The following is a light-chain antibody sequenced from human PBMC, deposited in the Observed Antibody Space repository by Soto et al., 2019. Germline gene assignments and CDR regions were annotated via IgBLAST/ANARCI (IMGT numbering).Light chain of an antibody. CDR3: QHYGTTPLT. CDR1: QSVSSSY. Sequence: EIVMTQSPATLSVSPGERATLSCRASQSVSSSYLAWYQQKPGQAPRLLIYGASSRASGIPDRFSGSGSGTDFTLTISRLEPEDFAVYHCQHYGTTPLTFGGGTKVDIK. CDR2: GAS. V-gene: IGKV3-20*01. J-gene: IGKJ4*01.